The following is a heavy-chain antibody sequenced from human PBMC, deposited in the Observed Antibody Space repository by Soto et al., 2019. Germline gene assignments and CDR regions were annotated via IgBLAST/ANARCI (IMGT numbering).Heavy chain of an antibody. D-gene: IGHD3-3*01. J-gene: IGHJ6*02. V-gene: IGHV3-53*01. Sequence: EVQLVESGGGLIQPGGSLRVSCEACVFGVSDNYMTWVRQAPGKGLEWVSVIDTAGRTNYAESVKGRFTISRDNAKNTLHLQMNSLRAEDTAVYYCARGATYYDFWSGYYTSYTYYGMDVWGQGTTVTVSS. CDR2: IDTAGRT. CDR3: ARGATYYDFWSGYYTSYTYYGMDV. CDR1: VFGVSDNY.